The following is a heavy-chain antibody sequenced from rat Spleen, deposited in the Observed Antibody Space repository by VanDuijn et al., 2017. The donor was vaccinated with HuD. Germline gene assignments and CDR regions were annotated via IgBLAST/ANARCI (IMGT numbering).Heavy chain of an antibody. CDR1: GFSLTSYS. CDR2: LWYEGDT. V-gene: IGHV2-34*01. Sequence: QVRLKESGPGLVQPSETLSLTCIVSGFSLTSYSVSWVRQPSGKGPEWMGRLWYEGDTEYNLGLKSRLSISRDTSKSQVYLKMNRLQTEDTATYYCARADIGAIYTDGIWGQGFMVTVSS. D-gene: IGHD1-2*01. CDR3: ARADIGAIYTDGI. J-gene: IGHJ2*01.